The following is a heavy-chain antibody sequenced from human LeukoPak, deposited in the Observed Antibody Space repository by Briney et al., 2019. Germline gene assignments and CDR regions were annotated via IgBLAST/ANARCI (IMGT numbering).Heavy chain of an antibody. Sequence: PSETLSLTCTVSGGSISSSTYYWGWIRQPPGKGLEWIGSIYYSGSTYYNPSLKSRVTISVDTSKNQFSLKLSSVTAADTAVYYCARDENGITGRVDYWGQGTLVTVSS. J-gene: IGHJ4*02. CDR1: GGSISSSTYY. CDR3: ARDENGITGRVDY. CDR2: IYYSGST. D-gene: IGHD1-20*01. V-gene: IGHV4-39*07.